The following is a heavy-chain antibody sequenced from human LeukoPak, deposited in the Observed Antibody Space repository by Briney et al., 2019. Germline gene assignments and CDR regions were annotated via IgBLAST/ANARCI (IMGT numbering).Heavy chain of an antibody. V-gene: IGHV1-18*01. Sequence: ASVKVSCKASGYTFTSYGISWARQAPGQGLEWMGWISPYNGNTNYAQKLQGRVTMTTDTSTSTAYMELRSLRSDDTAVYYCARYAPHCSGGSCYSVVDYYYYMDVWGKGTTVTVSS. D-gene: IGHD2-15*01. J-gene: IGHJ6*03. CDR2: ISPYNGNT. CDR3: ARYAPHCSGGSCYSVVDYYYYMDV. CDR1: GYTFTSYG.